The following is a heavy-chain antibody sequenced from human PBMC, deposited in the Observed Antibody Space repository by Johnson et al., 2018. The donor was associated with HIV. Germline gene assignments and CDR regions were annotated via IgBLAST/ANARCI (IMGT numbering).Heavy chain of an antibody. D-gene: IGHD3-22*01. CDR1: GFIVSNYG. J-gene: IGHJ3*02. V-gene: IGHV3-30*02. CDR2: IRYDGDIT. CDR3: AKGHSSGYPKDAFDI. Sequence: QVQLVESGGGLVQPGGSLRLSCAPSGFIVSNYGMHWVRQALGKGLEWVAFIRYDGDITYYVDSVKGRFTISRDNSKNTLYLQMNSLRTEDTAMFYCAKGHSSGYPKDAFDIWGQGTIVTVSS.